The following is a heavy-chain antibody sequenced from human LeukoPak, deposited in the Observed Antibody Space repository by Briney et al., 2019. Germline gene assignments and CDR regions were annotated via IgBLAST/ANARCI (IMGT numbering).Heavy chain of an antibody. V-gene: IGHV3-7*01. J-gene: IGHJ4*02. Sequence: GGSLRLSCAASGFTLSNYWMSWVRQAPGQGPEWVANIKQDGSEKYYVDSVKGRFTISRDNAKNSLYLQMNSLRAEDTAVYYCARDAGHCSGGSCSTTFDYWGQGTLVTVSS. CDR2: IKQDGSEK. CDR1: GFTLSNYW. CDR3: ARDAGHCSGGSCSTTFDY. D-gene: IGHD2-15*01.